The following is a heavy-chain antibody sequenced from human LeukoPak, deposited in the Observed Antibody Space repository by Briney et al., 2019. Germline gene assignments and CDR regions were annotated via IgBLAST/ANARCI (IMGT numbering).Heavy chain of an antibody. D-gene: IGHD1-1*01. CDR2: IGISSGST. J-gene: IGHJ4*02. V-gene: IGHV3-48*04. Sequence: PGGSLRLSCTASGFPFSDYSMNWVRQAPGKGLEWTSYIGISSGSTKYADSVKGRFTISADNARNSLYLQMNSLRVEDTAVYYCARDHNYAFDNWGQGTLVSVSS. CDR3: ARDHNYAFDN. CDR1: GFPFSDYS.